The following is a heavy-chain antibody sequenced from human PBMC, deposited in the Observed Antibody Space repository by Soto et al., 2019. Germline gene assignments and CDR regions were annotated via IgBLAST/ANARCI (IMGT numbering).Heavy chain of an antibody. V-gene: IGHV3-30*18. J-gene: IGHJ4*02. Sequence: GGSLRLSCEASGFTFSRYGMHWVRQAPGMGLEWVAVISWDGLAQYYGDSVKGRFTISRDNSQSTLYLQMNRLRTEDTAIYYCAKETIQVGGPNYFDYWGQGVLVTVSS. D-gene: IGHD1-1*01. CDR2: ISWDGLAQ. CDR3: AKETIQVGGPNYFDY. CDR1: GFTFSRYG.